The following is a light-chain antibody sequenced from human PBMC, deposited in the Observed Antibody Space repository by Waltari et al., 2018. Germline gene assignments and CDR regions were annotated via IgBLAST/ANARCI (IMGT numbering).Light chain of an antibody. CDR2: EVT. J-gene: IGLJ2*01. CDR1: GRDIGTFNY. V-gene: IGLV2-14*03. Sequence: QYALTQPASVSGSPGQSITIPCTGTGRDIGTFNYVSWYQQQPGKAPKLMIYEVTTRPAGVSHRFSGSKSGNTASLTIAGLQAEDEAVYYCSSYRSSNNVVFGGGTKVTVL. CDR3: SSYRSSNNVV.